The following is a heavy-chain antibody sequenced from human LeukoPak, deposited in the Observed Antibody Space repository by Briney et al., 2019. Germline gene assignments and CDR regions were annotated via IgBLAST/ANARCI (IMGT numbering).Heavy chain of an antibody. D-gene: IGHD3-22*01. CDR2: INHSGST. CDR1: GGSFSGYY. CDR3: ARGPPTDYYDSSGFYYVFDY. Sequence: SETLSLTCAAYGGSFSGYYWSWIRQPPGKGLEWIGEINHSGSTNYNPSLKSRVTISVDTSKNQLSLKLSSVTAADTAVYFCARGPPTDYYDSSGFYYVFDYWGQGTLVTVSS. V-gene: IGHV4-34*01. J-gene: IGHJ4*02.